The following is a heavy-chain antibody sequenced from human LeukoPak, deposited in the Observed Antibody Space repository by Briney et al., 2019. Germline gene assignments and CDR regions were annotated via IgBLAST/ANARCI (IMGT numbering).Heavy chain of an antibody. CDR1: GFTFSDYY. CDR3: ARDLVVATGPDY. Sequence: GGSLRLSCAASGFTFSDYYMSWVRQAPGKGLQWVSAFSGSGGSTYYADSVKGRFTISRDNAKNTLYLQMNSLRAEDTAVYYCARDLVVATGPDYWGQGTLVTVSS. J-gene: IGHJ4*02. D-gene: IGHD5-12*01. V-gene: IGHV3-23*01. CDR2: FSGSGGST.